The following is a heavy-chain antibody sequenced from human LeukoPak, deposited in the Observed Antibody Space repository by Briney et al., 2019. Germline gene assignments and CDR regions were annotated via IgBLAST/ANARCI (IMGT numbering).Heavy chain of an antibody. CDR2: IYYSGST. Sequence: PSETLSLTCTVSGGSISSYYWSWIRQPPGKGLEWIGYIYYSGSTNYNPSLKSRVTISVDTSKNQFSLKLSSVTAADTAVYYCARHVYPYSGWYFDYWGKGTLVTVSS. D-gene: IGHD6-19*01. CDR1: GGSISSYY. CDR3: ARHVYPYSGWYFDY. J-gene: IGHJ4*02. V-gene: IGHV4-59*08.